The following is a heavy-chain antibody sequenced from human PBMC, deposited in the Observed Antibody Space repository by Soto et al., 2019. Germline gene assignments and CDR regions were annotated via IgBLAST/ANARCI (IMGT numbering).Heavy chain of an antibody. CDR1: GYTLTELS. Sequence: ASVKVSCKVSGYTLTELSMQWVRQAPGKGLEWMGGFDPEDGETIYAQKFQGRVTMTEDTSTDTAYMELSSLRSEDTAVYYCATVGYCSGGSCYQPSVRWFDPWGQGTLVTVSS. CDR2: FDPEDGET. D-gene: IGHD2-15*01. CDR3: ATVGYCSGGSCYQPSVRWFDP. J-gene: IGHJ5*02. V-gene: IGHV1-24*01.